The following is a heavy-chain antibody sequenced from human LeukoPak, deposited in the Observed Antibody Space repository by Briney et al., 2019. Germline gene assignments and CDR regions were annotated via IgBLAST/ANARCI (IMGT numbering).Heavy chain of an antibody. Sequence: GGSLRLSHTASGFTLGDYAMSWVRQAPRKALEWVGFIRSKAYGGTTEYAASVKAKYTISRDDSKSIAYLQTNSLKTDDTAVSYCTRGDGYNKYFDYWGQGTLVTVSS. CDR2: IRSKAYGGTT. J-gene: IGHJ4*02. V-gene: IGHV3-49*04. CDR1: GFTLGDYA. CDR3: TRGDGYNKYFDY. D-gene: IGHD5-24*01.